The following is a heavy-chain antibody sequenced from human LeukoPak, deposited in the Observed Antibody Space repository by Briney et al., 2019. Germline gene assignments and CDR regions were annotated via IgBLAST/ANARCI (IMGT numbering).Heavy chain of an antibody. CDR2: ISSSRTYI. D-gene: IGHD5-12*01. CDR1: GFTFSSYS. Sequence: PGGSLRLSCAASGFTFSSYSMNWVRQAPGEGLEWVSSISSSRTYIYYADSVKGQFTISRDNAKNSLYLQMNNLRAEDTAVYYCARDSAYNQRADDGFDSWGQGTMVTVSS. CDR3: ARDSAYNQRADDGFDS. V-gene: IGHV3-21*01. J-gene: IGHJ3*02.